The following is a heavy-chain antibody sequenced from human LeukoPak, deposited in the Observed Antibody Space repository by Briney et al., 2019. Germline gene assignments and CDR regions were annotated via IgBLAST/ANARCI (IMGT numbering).Heavy chain of an antibody. Sequence: GASVKVSCKGSGGTLSSYAISWGRQAPGQGVEGRGGVIPIFGTANYAQKFQGRVTITTDESTSTAYMELSSLRSEDTAVYYCARDAWSRKDDLWSGYPDYYYMDVWGKGTTVTVSS. V-gene: IGHV1-69*05. CDR2: VIPIFGTA. J-gene: IGHJ6*03. CDR3: ARDAWSRKDDLWSGYPDYYYMDV. CDR1: GGTLSSYA. D-gene: IGHD3-3*01.